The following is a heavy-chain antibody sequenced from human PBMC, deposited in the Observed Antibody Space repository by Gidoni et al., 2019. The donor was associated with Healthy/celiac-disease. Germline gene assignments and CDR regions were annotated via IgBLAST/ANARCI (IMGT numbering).Heavy chain of an antibody. CDR1: GFTFSSYG. J-gene: IGHJ4*02. CDR2: ISYDGSNK. CDR3: AKGGPTLALFDY. V-gene: IGHV3-30*18. Sequence: QVQLVESGGGVVQPGRSLRLSCAAPGFTFSSYGMHWVRQAPGKGLEWVAVISYDGSNKYYADSVKGRFTISRDNSKNTLYLQMNSLRAEDTAVYYCAKGGPTLALFDYWGQGTLVTVSS.